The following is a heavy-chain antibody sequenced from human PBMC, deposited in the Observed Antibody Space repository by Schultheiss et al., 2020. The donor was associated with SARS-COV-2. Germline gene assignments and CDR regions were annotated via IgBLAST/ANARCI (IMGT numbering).Heavy chain of an antibody. J-gene: IGHJ6*03. Sequence: SVKVSCKASGGTFSSYTISWVRQAPGQGLEWMGRIIPILGIANYAQKFQGRVTITADKSTSTAYMELSSLRSEDTAVYYCARDDALYSNYRDYYYYYMDVWGKGTTVTVSS. V-gene: IGHV1-69*04. CDR1: GGTFSSYT. CDR2: IIPILGIA. D-gene: IGHD4-11*01. CDR3: ARDDALYSNYRDYYYYYMDV.